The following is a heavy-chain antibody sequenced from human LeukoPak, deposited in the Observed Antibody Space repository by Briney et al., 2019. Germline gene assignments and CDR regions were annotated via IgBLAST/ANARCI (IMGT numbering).Heavy chain of an antibody. D-gene: IGHD3-3*01. CDR1: GGSISSSSYY. V-gene: IGHV4-39*07. J-gene: IGHJ4*02. CDR2: IYYSGST. CDR3: ARDEPPKTTYYDFWSGYYSGYFDY. Sequence: PSETLSLTCTVSGGSISSSSYYWGWIRQPPGKGLEWIGSIYYSGSTYYNPSLKSRVTISVDTSKNQFSLKLSSVTAADTAVYYCARDEPPKTTYYDFWSGYYSGYFDYWGQGTLVTVSS.